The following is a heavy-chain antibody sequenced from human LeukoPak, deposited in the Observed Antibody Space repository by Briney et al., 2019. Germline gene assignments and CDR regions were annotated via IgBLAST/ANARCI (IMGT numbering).Heavy chain of an antibody. Sequence: PGGSLRLPWAASGFTYSNYWIHWVRQAPGKGLVWVSRISNDGGDTDYADSVKGRFTISRDNAKNTVYLQMNSLRAEDTAVYYCAKAPGEMATISIDYWGQGTLVTVSS. D-gene: IGHD5-24*01. J-gene: IGHJ4*02. CDR2: ISNDGGDT. CDR3: AKAPGEMATISIDY. V-gene: IGHV3-74*01. CDR1: GFTYSNYW.